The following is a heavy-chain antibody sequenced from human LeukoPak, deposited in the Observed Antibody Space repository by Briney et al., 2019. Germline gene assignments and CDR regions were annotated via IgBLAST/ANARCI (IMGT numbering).Heavy chain of an antibody. V-gene: IGHV3-21*01. J-gene: IGHJ5*02. CDR2: IISGSSYI. CDR3: ARDSYSDFWSGYYQNNWFDP. Sequence: PGGSLGLSCAASGFPFSSYALSWVGRAPGKGLRGVSPIISGSSYIYYADSVKGRFTISRDNAKNSLYLQMNSLRAEDTAVYYCARDSYSDFWSGYYQNNWFDPWGQGTLVTVSS. CDR1: GFPFSSYA. D-gene: IGHD3-3*01.